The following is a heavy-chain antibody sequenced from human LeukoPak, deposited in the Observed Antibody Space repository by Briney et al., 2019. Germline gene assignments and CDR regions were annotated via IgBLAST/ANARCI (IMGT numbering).Heavy chain of an antibody. J-gene: IGHJ4*02. CDR3: ARDGGRGYYDSSGYWSLDY. D-gene: IGHD3-22*01. V-gene: IGHV3-33*01. Sequence: GGSLRLSCAASGFTFSSYGMHWVRQAPGKGLEWVAVIWYDGSNKYYADSVKGRFTISRDNSKNALYLQMNSLRAEDTAVYYCARDGGRGYYDSSGYWSLDYWGQGTLVTVSS. CDR2: IWYDGSNK. CDR1: GFTFSSYG.